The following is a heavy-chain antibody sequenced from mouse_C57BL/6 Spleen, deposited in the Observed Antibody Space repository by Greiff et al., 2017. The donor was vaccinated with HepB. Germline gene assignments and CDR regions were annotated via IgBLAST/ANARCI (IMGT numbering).Heavy chain of an antibody. CDR2: IYPGDGDT. Sequence: QVHVKQSGAELVKPGASVKISCKASGYAFSSYWMNWVKQRPGKGLEWIGQIYPGDGDTNYNGKFKGKATLTADKSSSTAYMQLSSLTSEDSAVYFCARGGTTVVATDYWGQGTTLTVSS. CDR3: ARGGTTVVATDY. D-gene: IGHD1-1*01. V-gene: IGHV1-80*01. J-gene: IGHJ2*01. CDR1: GYAFSSYW.